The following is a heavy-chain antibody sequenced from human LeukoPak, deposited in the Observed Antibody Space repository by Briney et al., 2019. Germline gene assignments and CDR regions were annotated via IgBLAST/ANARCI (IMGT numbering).Heavy chain of an antibody. CDR3: TKDPNGNYIGAFDP. J-gene: IGHJ5*02. Sequence: GGSLRLSCAGSGLSFSDFAMTRVRQAPGKGLEWVSSLTGNGGTVVYTDSVKGRFTMSRDNSKNTVYLQMNSLRAEDTALYYCTKDPNGNYIGAFDPWGLGTLVTVSS. CDR2: LTGNGGTV. D-gene: IGHD4-17*01. CDR1: GLSFSDFA. V-gene: IGHV3-23*01.